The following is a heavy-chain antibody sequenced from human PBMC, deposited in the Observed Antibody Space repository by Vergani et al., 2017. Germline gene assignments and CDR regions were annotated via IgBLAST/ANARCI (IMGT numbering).Heavy chain of an antibody. Sequence: QVQLQQWGAGLLKPSETLSLTCAVYGGSLSGYYWSWIRQPPGKGLEWIGEVNHSGSTNYNPSLKSRVTISVDTSKNQFSLKLSSVTAADTAVYYCASSGWDVDYWGQGTLVTVSS. D-gene: IGHD6-19*01. J-gene: IGHJ4*02. CDR1: GGSLSGYY. CDR3: ASSGWDVDY. V-gene: IGHV4-34*01. CDR2: VNHSGST.